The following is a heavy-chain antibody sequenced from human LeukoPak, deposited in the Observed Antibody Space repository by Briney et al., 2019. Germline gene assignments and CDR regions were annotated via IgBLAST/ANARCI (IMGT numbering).Heavy chain of an antibody. Sequence: SETLSLTCTVSGYSISSGYYWGWIRQPPGKGLEWIGSIYHSGSTYYNPSLKSRVTISVDTSKNQFSLKLSAVTAADTAVYYCARLQGDSTAIFDFWGQGALVTVSS. V-gene: IGHV4-38-2*02. J-gene: IGHJ4*02. CDR1: GYSISSGYY. CDR2: IYHSGST. D-gene: IGHD2-21*01. CDR3: ARLQGDSTAIFDF.